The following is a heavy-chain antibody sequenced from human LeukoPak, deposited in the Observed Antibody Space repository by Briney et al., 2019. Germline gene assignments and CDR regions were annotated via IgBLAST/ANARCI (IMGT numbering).Heavy chain of an antibody. CDR3: TTGRWTGCGSCYFDY. D-gene: IGHD2-15*01. Sequence: GGSLRLSCAASGFTFSNARMSWVRQAPGKGLEWVGRIKSKTDGGTTDYAAPVKGRFTISRDDSKNTLYLQMNSLKTEDTAVYYCTTGRWTGCGSCYFDYWGQGTLVTVSS. CDR1: GFTFSNAR. V-gene: IGHV3-15*01. CDR2: IKSKTDGGTT. J-gene: IGHJ4*02.